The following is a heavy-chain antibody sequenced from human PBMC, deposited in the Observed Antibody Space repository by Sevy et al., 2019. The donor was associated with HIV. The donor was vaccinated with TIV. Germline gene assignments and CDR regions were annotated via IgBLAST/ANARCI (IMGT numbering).Heavy chain of an antibody. D-gene: IGHD7-27*01. CDR1: GGTFSSYA. V-gene: IGHV1-69*06. CDR2: IIPIFGTA. J-gene: IGHJ4*02. CDR3: ARGELGLNYFDY. Sequence: ASVKVSCKASGGTFSSYAISWVRQAHGQGLEWMGGIIPIFGTANYAQKFQGRVTITADKSTSTPYMELSSLRSEDTAVYYCARGELGLNYFDYWGQGTLVTVSS.